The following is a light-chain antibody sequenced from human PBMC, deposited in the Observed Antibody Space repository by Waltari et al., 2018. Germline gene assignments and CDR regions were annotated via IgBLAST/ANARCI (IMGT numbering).Light chain of an antibody. CDR1: QSVGSN. CDR2: RAS. V-gene: IGKV3-15*01. Sequence: ELVMTQSPGTLFASPGERVILSCRASQSVGSNLAWYQQKPGQAPRLLIYRASTRATDIPGTFSGSGSGTGFTLTISSLQSEDFALYYCQQYYNWPRTFGQGTKVEIK. J-gene: IGKJ1*01. CDR3: QQYYNWPRT.